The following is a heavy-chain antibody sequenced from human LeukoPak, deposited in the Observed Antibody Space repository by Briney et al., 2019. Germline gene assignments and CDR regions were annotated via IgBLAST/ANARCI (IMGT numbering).Heavy chain of an antibody. CDR2: IIPILGIA. CDR3: ARLPYSTVAFDI. D-gene: IGHD6-13*01. Sequence: ASVRVSCKASGGTFSSYAISWVRQAPGQGLEWMGRIIPILGIANYAQKFQGRVTITADKSTSTAYMELSSLRSEDTAVYYCARLPYSTVAFDIWGQGTMVTVSS. J-gene: IGHJ3*02. V-gene: IGHV1-69*04. CDR1: GGTFSSYA.